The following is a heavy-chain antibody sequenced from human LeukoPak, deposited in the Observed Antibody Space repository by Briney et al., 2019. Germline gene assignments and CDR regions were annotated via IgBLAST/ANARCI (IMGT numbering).Heavy chain of an antibody. CDR1: GYTFTIYG. V-gene: IGHV1-18*01. D-gene: IGHD6-6*01. Sequence: GASVKVSCKASGYTFTIYGISWVRLAPGQGLEWMGWISAYNGNTNYAQQFQGRVTMTTGTSMSTAYMELRSLRSDDTAVYYCARDLIAVRPGWFDPWGQGSLVTVSS. CDR3: ARDLIAVRPGWFDP. J-gene: IGHJ5*02. CDR2: ISAYNGNT.